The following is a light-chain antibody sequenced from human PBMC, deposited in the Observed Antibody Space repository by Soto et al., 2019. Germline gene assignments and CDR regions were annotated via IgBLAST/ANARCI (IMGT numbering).Light chain of an antibody. CDR2: EVT. Sequence: QSALTQPASVPGSPGQSITISCTATSSDVGSFNYVSWYQHHPGKAPKLMIYEVTSRPSGVSNRFSGSKSGNTASLTISGLQAEDEADYYCVSYATSTTLYVFGSGTKLTVL. CDR3: VSYATSTTLYV. J-gene: IGLJ1*01. CDR1: SSDVGSFNY. V-gene: IGLV2-14*01.